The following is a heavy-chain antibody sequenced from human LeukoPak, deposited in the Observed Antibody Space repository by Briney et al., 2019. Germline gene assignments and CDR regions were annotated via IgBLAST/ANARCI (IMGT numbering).Heavy chain of an antibody. CDR2: IRYDGSNK. CDR1: GFTFSNYG. J-gene: IGHJ4*02. V-gene: IGHV3-30*02. Sequence: GGSLRLSCVASGFTFSNYGMHWVRQAPGKGLEWVAFIRYDGSNKYCADSVKGRFTISRDNSKNTLYLQMNSLRAEDTAVYYCAKEVVDSNTYYFDYWGQGTLVTVSS. D-gene: IGHD5-12*01. CDR3: AKEVVDSNTYYFDY.